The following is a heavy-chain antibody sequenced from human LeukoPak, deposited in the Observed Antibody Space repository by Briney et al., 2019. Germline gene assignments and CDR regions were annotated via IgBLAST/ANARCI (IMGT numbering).Heavy chain of an antibody. D-gene: IGHD1-26*01. Sequence: ASVKVSCKASGYTFTSYGISWVRQAPGQGLEWMGWISAYNGNTNYAQKLQGRVTMTTDTSTSTAYMELRSLRSDDTAVYYCARSLGGVRGGYFIDYWGQGTLVTVSS. CDR1: GYTFTSYG. CDR2: ISAYNGNT. V-gene: IGHV1-18*01. CDR3: ARSLGGVRGGYFIDY. J-gene: IGHJ4*02.